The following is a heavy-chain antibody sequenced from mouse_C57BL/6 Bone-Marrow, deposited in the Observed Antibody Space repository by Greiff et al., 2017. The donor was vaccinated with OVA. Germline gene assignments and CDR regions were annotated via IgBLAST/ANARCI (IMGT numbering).Heavy chain of an antibody. CDR2: IYPRSGNT. Sequence: QVQLKESGAELARPGASVKLSCKASGYTFTSYGISWVKQRTGQGLEWIGEIYPRSGNTYYNEKFKGKATLTADKSSSTAYMELRSLTSEDSAVYFCARSYYYGWYFDVWGTGTTVTVSS. D-gene: IGHD1-1*01. CDR3: ARSYYYGWYFDV. CDR1: GYTFTSYG. V-gene: IGHV1-81*01. J-gene: IGHJ1*03.